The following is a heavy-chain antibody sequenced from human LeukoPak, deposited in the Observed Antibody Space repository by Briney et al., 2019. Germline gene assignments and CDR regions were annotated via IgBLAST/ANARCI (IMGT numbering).Heavy chain of an antibody. D-gene: IGHD3-22*01. CDR3: ARDERYDSSGYPFDY. CDR2: INPNSGDT. V-gene: IGHV1-2*02. J-gene: IGHJ4*02. CDR1: GYTFTGYF. Sequence: GASVKVSCKASGYTFTGYFMHWVRQAPGQGLEWMGWINPNSGDTNYAQKFQGRVTMTRDTSISTAYMELSRLRSDDTAVYYCARDERYDSSGYPFDYWGQGTLVTVPS.